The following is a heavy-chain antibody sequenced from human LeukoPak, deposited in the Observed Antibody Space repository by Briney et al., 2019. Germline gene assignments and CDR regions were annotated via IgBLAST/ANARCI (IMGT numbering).Heavy chain of an antibody. CDR2: VHSDGSPT. Sequence: GGSLRFSCAASGFTFSSYWMHWLRQAPRKGLVWVSRVHSDGSPTSYEDSVKGRFTISRATAKTTVYLQMNSLRAEDTAVDYCARGSALGAYFDYWGQGNLVTVSS. V-gene: IGHV3-74*01. CDR3: ARGSALGAYFDY. D-gene: IGHD3-10*01. CDR1: GFTFSSYW. J-gene: IGHJ4*02.